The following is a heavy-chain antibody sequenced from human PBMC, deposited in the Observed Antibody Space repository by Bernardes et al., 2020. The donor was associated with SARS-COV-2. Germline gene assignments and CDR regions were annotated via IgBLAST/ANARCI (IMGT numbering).Heavy chain of an antibody. Sequence: ESLKISCEASGYSFTSHWIAWVRQMLGKGLEWIGTIYPGDSDTRYSPSFEGQVTISADKSISTAYLQWSSLKASDTAIYYCARPEIYSGYENWGQGTLVTVSS. CDR3: ARPEIYSGYEN. J-gene: IGHJ4*02. CDR2: IYPGDSDT. CDR1: GYSFTSHW. D-gene: IGHD5-12*01. V-gene: IGHV5-51*01.